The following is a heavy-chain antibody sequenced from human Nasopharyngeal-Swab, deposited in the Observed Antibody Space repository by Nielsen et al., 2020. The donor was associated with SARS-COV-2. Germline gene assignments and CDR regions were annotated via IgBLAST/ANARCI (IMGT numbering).Heavy chain of an antibody. V-gene: IGHV4-39*01. D-gene: IGHD6-13*01. CDR2: IYYSGST. CDR3: ARIFPYSSSWYGKYYFDY. J-gene: IGHJ4*02. Sequence: RQAPGKGLEWIGSIYYSGSTYYNPSLKSRVTISVDTSKNQFSLKLSSVTAADTAVYYCARIFPYSSSWYGKYYFDYWGQGTLVTSPQ.